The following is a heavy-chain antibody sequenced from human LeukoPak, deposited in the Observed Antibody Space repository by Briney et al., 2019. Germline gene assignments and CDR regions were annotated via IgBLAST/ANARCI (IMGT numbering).Heavy chain of an antibody. CDR3: ATDSQEADGLGIDV. J-gene: IGHJ6*02. D-gene: IGHD5-24*01. CDR2: FDLEDSKT. V-gene: IGHV1-24*01. CDR1: GYTLTELS. Sequence: GASVTDTCKVSGYTLTELSMHWVRQAPGKGLEWMGGFDLEDSKTIYPRPFGGGVTMTEDTSTDEADMELSSLNTEDTAVYYCATDSQEADGLGIDVWGQGTTVTVSS.